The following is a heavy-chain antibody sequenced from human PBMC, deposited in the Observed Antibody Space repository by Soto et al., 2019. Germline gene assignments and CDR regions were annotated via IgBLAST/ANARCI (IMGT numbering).Heavy chain of an antibody. CDR2: INPYGSAK. D-gene: IGHD3-10*01. V-gene: IGHV3-7*03. Sequence: EVYLVESGGGLVQPGGSLRLSCAASHFSFSTSWMNWIRQAPGKGLEWVANINPYGSAKYYVDSLKGRFTISRDKAKNSLELQMNSLTAEDKAVYFCTRDSRGHWVDYWGQGALVTVSS. CDR1: HFSFSTSW. CDR3: TRDSRGHWVDY. J-gene: IGHJ4*02.